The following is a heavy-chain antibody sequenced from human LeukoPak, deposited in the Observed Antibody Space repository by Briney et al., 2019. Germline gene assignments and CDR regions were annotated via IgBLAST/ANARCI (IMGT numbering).Heavy chain of an antibody. CDR2: ISGDGGST. J-gene: IGHJ4*02. V-gene: IGHV3-43*02. D-gene: IGHD2-8*02. CDR3: AKDMGGVTGGWVDY. Sequence: GGSLRLSCAASGFTVYDYAMHWVRQTPGKGLEWVSVISGDGGSTYYADSVKGRFTISRDNSKNSLYLQMNSLRTEDTALYSCAKDMGGVTGGWVDYWGQGTLVTVSS. CDR1: GFTVYDYA.